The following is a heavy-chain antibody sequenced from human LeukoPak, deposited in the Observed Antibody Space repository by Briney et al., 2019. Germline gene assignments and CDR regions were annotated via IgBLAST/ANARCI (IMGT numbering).Heavy chain of an antibody. CDR1: GFIFGDYA. CDR3: TRDKRGGAYFDY. J-gene: IGHJ4*02. D-gene: IGHD3-16*01. CDR2: IRSKAYGGTT. Sequence: GGSLRLSCTASGFIFGDYAMSWVRQAPGKGLEWVGFIRSKAYGGTTEYAASVKGRFTISRDDSKSIAYLQMNSLKTEDTAVYYCTRDKRGGAYFDYWGQGTLVTVSS. V-gene: IGHV3-49*04.